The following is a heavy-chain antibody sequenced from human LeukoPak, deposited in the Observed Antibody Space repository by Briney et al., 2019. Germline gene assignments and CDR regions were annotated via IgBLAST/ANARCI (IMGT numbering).Heavy chain of an antibody. D-gene: IGHD3-10*01. V-gene: IGHV4-59*08. CDR3: ARGIPGSYYTFDY. J-gene: IGHJ4*02. CDR2: IYYSGST. CDR1: GGSISSYY. Sequence: PSETLSLTCTVSGGSISSYYWSWIRQPPGKGLEWIGYIYYSGSTNYNPSLKSRVTISVDTSKNQFSLKLSSVTAADTAVYYCARGIPGSYYTFDYWGQGTLVTVSS.